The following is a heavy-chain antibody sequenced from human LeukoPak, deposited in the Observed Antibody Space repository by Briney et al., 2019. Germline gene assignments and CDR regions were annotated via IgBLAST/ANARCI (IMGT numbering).Heavy chain of an antibody. J-gene: IGHJ4*02. V-gene: IGHV3-23*01. CDR1: GFMFASYA. D-gene: IGHD6-19*01. Sequence: PGGSLRLSCAASGFMFASYAMSWVRQAPGKGLEWVAGISGSDGIVYYADSVKGRFTISRDNSKNTLYLQMNSLRAEDTAVYYCARVRRGGWYERGGYWGQGTLVTVSS. CDR3: ARVRRGGWYERGGY. CDR2: ISGSDGIV.